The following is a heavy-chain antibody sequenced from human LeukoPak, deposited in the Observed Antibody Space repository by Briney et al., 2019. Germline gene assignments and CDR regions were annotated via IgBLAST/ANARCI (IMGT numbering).Heavy chain of an antibody. CDR2: INHSGST. V-gene: IGHV4-34*01. CDR1: GVSFSVYY. J-gene: IGHJ6*03. D-gene: IGHD4-17*01. CDR3: ASRSKYYGDYSPRYYYYYMDV. Sequence: PSETLSLTCAVYGVSFSVYYWSWIRQPPGKGLEWIGEINHSGSTNYNPSLKSRVTISVDTSKNQFSLKLSSVTAADTAVYYCASRSKYYGDYSPRYYYYYMDVWGKGTTVTISS.